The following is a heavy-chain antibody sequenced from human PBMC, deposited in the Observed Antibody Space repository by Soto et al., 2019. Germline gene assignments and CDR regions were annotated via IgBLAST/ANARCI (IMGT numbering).Heavy chain of an antibody. J-gene: IGHJ6*02. CDR3: ARYTVTLMGSDYGMDV. CDR1: GGTFSSYA. CDR2: IIPIFGTA. V-gene: IGHV1-69*01. D-gene: IGHD4-4*01. Sequence: QVQLVQSGAEVKKPGSXXKVSCKASGGTFSSYAISWVRQAPGQGLEWMGGIIPIFGTANYAQKFQGRVTITADESTSTAYMELSSLRSEDTAVYYCARYTVTLMGSDYGMDVWGQGTTVTDSS.